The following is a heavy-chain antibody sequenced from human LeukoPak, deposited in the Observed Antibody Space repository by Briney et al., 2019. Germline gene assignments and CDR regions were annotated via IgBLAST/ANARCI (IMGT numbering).Heavy chain of an antibody. J-gene: IGHJ4*02. V-gene: IGHV3-23*01. D-gene: IGHD2-21*01. CDR1: GFTFSNYA. Sequence: GGSLRLSCVASGFTFSNYAMSWVRQAPGRGLEWIAALNRGRTFFQDSVRGQCTISRDNSKNTLYLQLNSLTGDDTAVYFCVKEVPTYGYFDYWGRGTLVTVSS. CDR3: VKEVPTYGYFDY. CDR2: LNRGRT.